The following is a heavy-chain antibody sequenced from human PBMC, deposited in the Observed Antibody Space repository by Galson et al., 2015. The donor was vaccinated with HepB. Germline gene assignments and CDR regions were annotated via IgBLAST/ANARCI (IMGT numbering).Heavy chain of an antibody. J-gene: IGHJ3*02. D-gene: IGHD6-19*01. Sequence: SVKVSCKASRGTFSSYAISWVRQAPGQGLEWMGGIIPIFGTANYAQKFQGRVTITADESTSTAYMELSSLRSEDTAVYYCARVSPAGLTNAFDIWGQGTMVTVSS. CDR2: IIPIFGTA. CDR1: RGTFSSYA. V-gene: IGHV1-69*13. CDR3: ARVSPAGLTNAFDI.